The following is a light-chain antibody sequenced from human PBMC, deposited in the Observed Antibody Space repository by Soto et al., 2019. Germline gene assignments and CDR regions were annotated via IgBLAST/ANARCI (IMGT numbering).Light chain of an antibody. V-gene: IGLV1-44*01. J-gene: IGLJ3*02. Sequence: QSVLTQPPSASGTPGQRVTISCSGSSSNIGNHVVNWYQQVPGTAPKLLIYTNNQRPSGVPDRFSDSKSGTSASLAISGLQTEDEADYYCAAWDGSLQSWVFGGGTKLTVL. CDR2: TNN. CDR1: SSNIGNHV. CDR3: AAWDGSLQSWV.